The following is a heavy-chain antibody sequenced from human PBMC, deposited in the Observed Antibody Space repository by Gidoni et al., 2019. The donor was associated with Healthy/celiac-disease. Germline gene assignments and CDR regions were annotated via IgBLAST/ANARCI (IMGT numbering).Heavy chain of an antibody. V-gene: IGHV1-69*01. D-gene: IGHD3-3*01. CDR3: ARGLRITIFGVVRYFDY. J-gene: IGHJ4*02. Sequence: QVQLVQSGAEVKKPGSSVKVSCKASGGTFSRYAISWVRQAPGQGLEWMGGIIPICGTANYAQKFQGRVTITADESTSTAYMELSSLRSEDTAVYYCARGLRITIFGVVRYFDYWGQGTLVTVSS. CDR1: GGTFSRYA. CDR2: IIPICGTA.